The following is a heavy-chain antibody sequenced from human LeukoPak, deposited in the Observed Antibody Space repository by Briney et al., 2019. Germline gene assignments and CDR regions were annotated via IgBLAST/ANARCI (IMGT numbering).Heavy chain of an antibody. J-gene: IGHJ6*02. D-gene: IGHD1-26*01. V-gene: IGHV3-43*02. CDR2: INKDGSAT. CDR3: ATWAFYHSLDV. Sequence: QPGGSPRLSCEASGFTFDAYAMHWVRQAPGKGLEWVSLINKDGSATYYADSVKGRFTISRDNSKNSLYLQMNSLRSEDTALYYCATWAFYHSLDVWGQGTTVTVSS. CDR1: GFTFDAYA.